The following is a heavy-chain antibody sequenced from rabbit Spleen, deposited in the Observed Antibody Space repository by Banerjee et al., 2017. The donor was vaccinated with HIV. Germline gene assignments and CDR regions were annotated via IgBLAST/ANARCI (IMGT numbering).Heavy chain of an antibody. CDR1: GVSFSSNHY. D-gene: IGHD4-1*01. Sequence: QSLEESGGDLVKPGASLTLTCTASGVSFSSNHYMCWVRQAPGKGLEWIACIEGGSSAFSYFASWAKGRFTISKTSSTTVTLQMTSLTVADTATYFCASGADGWGPLQLWGQGTLVTVS. CDR3: ASGADGWGPLQL. CDR2: IEGGSSAFS. J-gene: IGHJ4*01. V-gene: IGHV1S40*01.